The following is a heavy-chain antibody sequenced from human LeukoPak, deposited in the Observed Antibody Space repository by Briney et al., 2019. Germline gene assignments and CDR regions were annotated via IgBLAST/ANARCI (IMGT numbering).Heavy chain of an antibody. D-gene: IGHD2-21*02. V-gene: IGHV3-21*01. Sequence: GGSLRLSCAASGFSFSSYTMNWVRQAPGKGLEWVSIISSSSSYIYYADSVKGRFAISRDNAKNALYLQMNSLRVEDTAVYYCARDGRCGGDCYASWGQGTLVTVSS. CDR1: GFSFSSYT. J-gene: IGHJ4*02. CDR3: ARDGRCGGDCYAS. CDR2: ISSSSSYI.